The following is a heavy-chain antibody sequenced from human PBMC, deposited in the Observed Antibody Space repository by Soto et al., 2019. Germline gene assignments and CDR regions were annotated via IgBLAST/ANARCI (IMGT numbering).Heavy chain of an antibody. V-gene: IGHV3-21*01. D-gene: IGHD2-15*01. CDR1: GFTFSSYS. CDR3: AGVGNRMRAFDI. CDR2: ISSSSSYI. J-gene: IGHJ3*02. Sequence: EVQLVESGGGLVKPGGSLRLSCAASGFTFSSYSMNWVRQAPGKGLEWVSSISSSSSYIYYADSVKGRFTISRDNAKNSLYLQMNSLRAEDTAVYYCAGVGNRMRAFDIWGQGTMVTVSS.